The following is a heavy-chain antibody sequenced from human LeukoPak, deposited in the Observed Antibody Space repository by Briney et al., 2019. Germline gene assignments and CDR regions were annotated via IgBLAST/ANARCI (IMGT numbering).Heavy chain of an antibody. CDR1: GYSISSGYY. D-gene: IGHD2-2*03. CDR3: ARRYGYCSSTSCWD. V-gene: IGHV4-38-2*02. J-gene: IGHJ4*02. CDR2: IYHSGST. Sequence: SETLSLTCTVSGYSISSGYYWGWIRQPPGKGLEWIGSIYHSGSTYYNPSLKSRVTISVDPSKNQFSLKLSSVTAADTAVYYCARRYGYCSSTSCWDWGQGTLVTVFS.